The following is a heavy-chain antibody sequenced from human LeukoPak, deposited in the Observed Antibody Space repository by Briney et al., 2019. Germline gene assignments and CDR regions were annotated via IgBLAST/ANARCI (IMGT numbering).Heavy chain of an antibody. Sequence: GSLRLSCAASGFTFDDYGMSWVRRAPGKGLEWIGEINHSGSTNYNPSLKSRVTISVDTSKNQFSLKLSSVTAADTAVYYCARGRIAAAGTGNAWTTKIRPQYYFDYWGQGTLVTVSS. D-gene: IGHD6-13*01. J-gene: IGHJ4*02. CDR1: GFTFDDYG. V-gene: IGHV4-34*01. CDR3: ARGRIAAAGTGNAWTTKIRPQYYFDY. CDR2: INHSGST.